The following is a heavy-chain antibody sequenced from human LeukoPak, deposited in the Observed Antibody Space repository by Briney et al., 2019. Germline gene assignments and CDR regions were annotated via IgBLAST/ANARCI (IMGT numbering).Heavy chain of an antibody. CDR1: EFXFSNYW. J-gene: IGHJ4*02. D-gene: IGHD3-3*01. CDR2: INSDGSTT. CDR3: ARDRGTRFLGY. Sequence: GGSLRLSCAASEFXFSNYWMHWVRQAPGKGLVWVSRINSDGSTTTYADSVKGRFTISRDNAKNTLYLQMNSLRAEDTAVYYCARDRGTRFLGYWGQGTLVTVSS. V-gene: IGHV3-74*01.